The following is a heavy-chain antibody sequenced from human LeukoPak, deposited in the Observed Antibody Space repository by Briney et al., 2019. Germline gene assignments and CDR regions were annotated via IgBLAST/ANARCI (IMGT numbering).Heavy chain of an antibody. Sequence: SETLSLTCTVSGGSISSYYWSWIRQPPGKGLEWIGYIYYSGSTNYNPSLKSRVTISVDTSKNQFSLKLSSVTAADTAVYYCARLRSGSRLVTLKREYYFDYWGQGTLVTVSS. J-gene: IGHJ4*02. D-gene: IGHD3-10*01. CDR1: GGSISSYY. V-gene: IGHV4-59*12. CDR3: ARLRSGSRLVTLKREYYFDY. CDR2: IYYSGST.